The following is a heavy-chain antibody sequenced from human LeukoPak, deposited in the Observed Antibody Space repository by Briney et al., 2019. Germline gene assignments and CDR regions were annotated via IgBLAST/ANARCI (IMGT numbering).Heavy chain of an antibody. CDR3: ARVLFH. J-gene: IGHJ4*02. V-gene: IGHV3-53*01. D-gene: IGHD2-21*01. CDR2: INSGGSR. Sequence: PGGSLRLSCAASGFTVSSNYMSWVRQPPGKGLEWVSVINSGGSRNYADSVKGRFTISRDNSKNTLYLQMSSLRAEDTAVYYCARVLFHGGRGPLVTVSS. CDR1: GFTVSSNY.